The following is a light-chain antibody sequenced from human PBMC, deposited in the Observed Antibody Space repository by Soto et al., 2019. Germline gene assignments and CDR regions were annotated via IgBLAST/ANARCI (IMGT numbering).Light chain of an antibody. V-gene: IGKV3-20*01. CDR3: QQYGSSPPT. CDR1: QSLSSTY. CDR2: GAS. J-gene: IGKJ1*01. Sequence: EIVLTQSPGTLSLSPGERATLSCRASQSLSSTYLAWYQQKPGQAPRLLIYGASNRATGIPDRFSGSGSGTDFTRTINRLEPEDFAVYYCQQYGSSPPTFGQGTKVEI.